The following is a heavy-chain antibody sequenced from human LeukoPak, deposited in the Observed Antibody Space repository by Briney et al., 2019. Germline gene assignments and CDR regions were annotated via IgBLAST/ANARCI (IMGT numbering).Heavy chain of an antibody. CDR1: GFTFNNYG. CDR3: SREYFDWSRNYYYGMDV. CDR2: IWYDGSNK. J-gene: IGHJ6*02. Sequence: GGSLRLSCAASGFTFNNYGTHWVRQAPGKGLEWMALIWYDGSNKYYADSVKGRFTISRDNSKNTLYLQMNSLRAEDTAVYYCSREYFDWSRNYYYGMDVWGQGTTVTVSS. D-gene: IGHD3-9*01. V-gene: IGHV3-33*01.